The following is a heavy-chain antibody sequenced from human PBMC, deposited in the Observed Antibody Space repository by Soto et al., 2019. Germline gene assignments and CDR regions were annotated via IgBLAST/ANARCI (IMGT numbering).Heavy chain of an antibody. CDR2: ISTDNGNT. D-gene: IGHD3-3*01. V-gene: IGHV1-18*01. CDR1: GYTFTSSG. Sequence: QVQLVQSGAEVKKPGASVKVSCKASGYTFTSSGISWVRQAPGQGLEWMGWISTDNGNTNYAQHLQGRVSMTTDTYTSTAYMGLRILRSDDTSVYYCARDQGITTFGVYSMYYYGMDVWGQGTTVTVSS. CDR3: ARDQGITTFGVYSMYYYGMDV. J-gene: IGHJ6*02.